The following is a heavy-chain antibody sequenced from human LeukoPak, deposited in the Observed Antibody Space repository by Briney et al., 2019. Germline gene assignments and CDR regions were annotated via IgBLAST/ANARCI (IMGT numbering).Heavy chain of an antibody. CDR2: IYSGGST. V-gene: IGHV3-53*01. D-gene: IGHD3-22*01. J-gene: IGHJ4*02. CDR3: ARAPTGDSSGYYDY. Sequence: GGSLRLSCAASGFTVSSNYMSWVRQAPGKGLEWVSVIYSGGSTYYADSGKGRFTISRDNSKNTLYLQMNSLRAEDTAVYYCARAPTGDSSGYYDYWGQGTLVTVSS. CDR1: GFTVSSNY.